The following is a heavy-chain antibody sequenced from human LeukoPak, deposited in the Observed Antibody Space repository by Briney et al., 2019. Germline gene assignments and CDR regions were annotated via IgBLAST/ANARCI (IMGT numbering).Heavy chain of an antibody. V-gene: IGHV3-48*03. J-gene: IGHJ4*02. CDR1: GFTFSSYE. CDR2: ISSSGSTT. Sequence: GGSLRLSCAASGFTFSSYEMNWVRQAPGKGLEWAPYISSSGSTTYYADSVKGRFTISRDNAKNSLYLQMNSLRAEDTAVYYCARAFNYYDSSGYSFDYWGQGTLVTVFS. D-gene: IGHD3-22*01. CDR3: ARAFNYYDSSGYSFDY.